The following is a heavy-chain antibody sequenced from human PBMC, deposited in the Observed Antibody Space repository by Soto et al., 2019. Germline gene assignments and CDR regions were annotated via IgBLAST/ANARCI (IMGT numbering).Heavy chain of an antibody. D-gene: IGHD6-13*01. J-gene: IGHJ4*02. V-gene: IGHV3-11*01. CDR2: ISSSGDTK. Sequence: QVQLMESGGGLVKPGGSLRLSCAASGFSFSDYYMSWIRQAPGKGLEWVSYISSSGDTKLYAESVKGRFTISRDNARNSLHLEMNSLRAEDTAVYYCAKPLSLYSSSYLDYWAQGTLVTVSS. CDR1: GFSFSDYY. CDR3: AKPLSLYSSSYLDY.